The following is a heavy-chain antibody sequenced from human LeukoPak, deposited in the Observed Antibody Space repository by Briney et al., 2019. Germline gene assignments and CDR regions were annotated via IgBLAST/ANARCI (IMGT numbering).Heavy chain of an antibody. D-gene: IGHD3-22*01. CDR3: AKRGVVIRVILVGFHKEAYYFDS. Sequence: GGSLRLSCAVSGISLSNYGMSWGRQAPGKGLEWVAGISGSGGGTHYADSVKGRFTISRDNPKNTLYLQMNRLRAEDTAVYFCAKRGVVIRVILVGFHKEAYYFDSWGQGALVTVSS. J-gene: IGHJ4*02. CDR2: ISGSGGGT. V-gene: IGHV3-23*01. CDR1: GISLSNYG.